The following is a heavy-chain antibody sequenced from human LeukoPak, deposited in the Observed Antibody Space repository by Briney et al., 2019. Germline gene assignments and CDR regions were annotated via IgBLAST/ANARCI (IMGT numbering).Heavy chain of an antibody. CDR3: ARDRGSGWYDAFDI. D-gene: IGHD6-19*01. CDR2: ISAYNGNT. Sequence: ASVKVSCKASGYTFTGYYTHWVRQAPGQGLEWMGWISAYNGNTNYAQKLQGRVTMTTDTSTSTAYMELRSLRSDDTAVYYCARDRGSGWYDAFDIWGQGTMATVSS. V-gene: IGHV1-18*04. CDR1: GYTFTGYY. J-gene: IGHJ3*02.